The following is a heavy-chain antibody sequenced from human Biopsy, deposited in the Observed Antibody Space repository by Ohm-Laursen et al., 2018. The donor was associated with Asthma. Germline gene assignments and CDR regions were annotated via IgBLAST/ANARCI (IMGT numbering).Heavy chain of an antibody. Sequence: SLRLSCSASGFTFSSYGMHWVRQAPGKGLEWVAVISYDGSNKYYADSVKGRFTISRDNSKNTLYLQMNSLRAEDTAVYFCAKWDTYYDFWSGYYTRYNYYYYGMDVWGQGTTVTVSS. CDR1: GFTFSSYG. CDR2: ISYDGSNK. V-gene: IGHV3-30*18. J-gene: IGHJ6*02. CDR3: AKWDTYYDFWSGYYTRYNYYYYGMDV. D-gene: IGHD3-3*01.